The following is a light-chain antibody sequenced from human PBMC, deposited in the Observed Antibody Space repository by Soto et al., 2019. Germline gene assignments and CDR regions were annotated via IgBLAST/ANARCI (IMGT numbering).Light chain of an antibody. CDR2: GAS. J-gene: IGKJ5*01. CDR1: QNINSN. Sequence: EVVMSQSPDTLSVSPGERATLSCRASQNINSNLAWYQQKPGQAPRLLIYGASTRVTGIPDRFSGSGSGTDFTLTISRLEPEDFAVYYCQQYGNSPITFGQGTRLEIK. V-gene: IGKV3-20*01. CDR3: QQYGNSPIT.